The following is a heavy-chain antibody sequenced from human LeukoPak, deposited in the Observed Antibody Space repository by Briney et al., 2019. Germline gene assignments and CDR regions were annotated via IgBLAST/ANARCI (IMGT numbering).Heavy chain of an antibody. CDR2: ISGTSTYI. D-gene: IGHD5-24*01. CDR1: GFTFDKYF. J-gene: IGHJ4*02. V-gene: IGHV3-21*01. Sequence: GGSLRLSCAASGFTFDKYFIHWVRQAPGKGLDWVSSISGTSTYIDYADLVKGRFTISRDNAKNSLYLQMNSLRVEDTAVYYCVRDHQLRDPGCWGQGTLVTVSS. CDR3: VRDHQLRDPGC.